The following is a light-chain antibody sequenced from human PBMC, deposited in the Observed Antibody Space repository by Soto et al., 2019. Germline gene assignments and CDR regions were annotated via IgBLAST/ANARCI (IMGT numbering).Light chain of an antibody. CDR2: GAS. CDR1: QGISSY. V-gene: IGKV1-9*01. CDR3: QQLMSYPIT. Sequence: DIQLTQSPSLLSASVGDRVTITCRASQGISSYLAWYQQKQRKAPEVLIFGASTLQSGVPSRFSGIGSGTEFTITISSLKTEDFATYDCQQLMSYPITFGQGTRLEIK. J-gene: IGKJ5*01.